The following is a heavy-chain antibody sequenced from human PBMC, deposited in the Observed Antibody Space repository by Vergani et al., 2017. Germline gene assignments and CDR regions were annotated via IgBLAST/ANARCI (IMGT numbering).Heavy chain of an antibody. Sequence: QVQLQESGPGLVKPSETLSLTCTVSGGSVSSGSYYWSWIRQPPGTGLEWIGYIYYSGSTNYNPSLKSRVTISVDTSKNQFSLKLSSVTAADTAVYYCARVASTTTVVTAGGNYYYYGMDVWGQGTTVTVSS. J-gene: IGHJ6*02. CDR3: ARVASTTTVVTAGGNYYYYGMDV. D-gene: IGHD4-23*01. CDR1: GGSVSSGSYY. V-gene: IGHV4-61*01. CDR2: IYYSGST.